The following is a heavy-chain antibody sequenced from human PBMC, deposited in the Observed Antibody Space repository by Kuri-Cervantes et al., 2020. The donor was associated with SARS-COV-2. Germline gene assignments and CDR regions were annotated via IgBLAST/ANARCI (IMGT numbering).Heavy chain of an antibody. V-gene: IGHV3-7*01. Sequence: GESLKISCAASGFTFSSYWMSWVRQAPGTGLEWVANIKQDGSEKYYVDSVKGRFTISRDNAKNSLYLQMNSLRAEDTAVYYCAREGVDIVGAPHDAFDIWGQGTMVTVSS. D-gene: IGHD1-26*01. CDR3: AREGVDIVGAPHDAFDI. J-gene: IGHJ3*02. CDR1: GFTFSSYW. CDR2: IKQDGSEK.